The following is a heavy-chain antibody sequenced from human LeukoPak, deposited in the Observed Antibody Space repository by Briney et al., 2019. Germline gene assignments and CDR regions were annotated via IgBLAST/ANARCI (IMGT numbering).Heavy chain of an antibody. J-gene: IGHJ5*02. V-gene: IGHV3-21*01. D-gene: IGHD2-21*02. CDR1: GFPFRSYS. CDR2: IRSSSSYI. Sequence: GGSLRLSCAASGFPFRSYSMNWVRQAPGKGLEWVSSIRSSSSYIYYADSVKGRFTISRDNAKNSLYLQMNSLRAEDTAVYYCARGVGDTGNNWFDPWGQGTLVTVSS. CDR3: ARGVGDTGNNWFDP.